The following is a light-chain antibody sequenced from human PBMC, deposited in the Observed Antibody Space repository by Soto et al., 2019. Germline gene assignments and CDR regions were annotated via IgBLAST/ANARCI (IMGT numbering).Light chain of an antibody. CDR1: QSISSY. CDR3: QQSYSTPLT. V-gene: IGKV1-39*01. Sequence: DMKRTQTPPSLSASVGNRVTITCRASQSISSYLNWYQQKPGKAPKLLIYAASSLQSGVPSRFSGSGSGTDFTLTISSLQPEDFATYYCQQSYSTPLTFGGGTKVDIK. CDR2: AAS. J-gene: IGKJ4*01.